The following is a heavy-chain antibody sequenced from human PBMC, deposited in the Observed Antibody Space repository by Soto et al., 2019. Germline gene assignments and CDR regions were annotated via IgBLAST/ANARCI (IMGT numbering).Heavy chain of an antibody. CDR1: GFTFSSYG. Sequence: QVQLVESGGGVVQPGRSLRLSCAASGFTFSSYGMHWVRQAPGKGLEWVAVISYDGSNKYYADSVKGRFTISRDNSKNTLYLQMNSLRAEDTAVYYCAKAPYYYDSWGGMDVWGQGTTVTVSS. CDR2: ISYDGSNK. J-gene: IGHJ6*02. D-gene: IGHD3-22*01. V-gene: IGHV3-30*18. CDR3: AKAPYYYDSWGGMDV.